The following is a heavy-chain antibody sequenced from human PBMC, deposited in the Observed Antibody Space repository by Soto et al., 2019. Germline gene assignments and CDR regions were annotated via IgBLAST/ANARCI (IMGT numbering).Heavy chain of an antibody. Sequence: EVQLLESGGGLVQPGGSLRLSCAASGFTFSSYAMSWVRQAPGKGLEWVSAISGSGGSTYYADSVKGRFTISRDNSKNTLYLQMISLRVEDTAVYYCAKKSGLGYFQHWGQGTLVTVSS. D-gene: IGHD3-10*01. CDR3: AKKSGLGYFQH. CDR2: ISGSGGST. V-gene: IGHV3-23*01. J-gene: IGHJ1*01. CDR1: GFTFSSYA.